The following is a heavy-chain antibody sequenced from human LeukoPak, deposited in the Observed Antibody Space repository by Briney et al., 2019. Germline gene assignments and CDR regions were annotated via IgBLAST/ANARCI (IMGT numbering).Heavy chain of an antibody. V-gene: IGHV4-39*07. J-gene: IGHJ6*02. Sequence: SETLSLTCTVSGGSISSSSYYRGWIRQPPGKGLEWIGSINYSGSTNYNPSLKSRVTISVDTSKNQFSLKLSSVTAADTAVYYCARAPFKQWLASAMDVWGQGTTVTVSS. CDR2: INYSGST. CDR1: GGSISSSSYY. D-gene: IGHD6-19*01. CDR3: ARAPFKQWLASAMDV.